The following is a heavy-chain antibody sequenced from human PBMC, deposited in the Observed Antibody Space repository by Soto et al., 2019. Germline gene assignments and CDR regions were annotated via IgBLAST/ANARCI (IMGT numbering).Heavy chain of an antibody. CDR1: GFTVSSNY. V-gene: IGHV3-66*01. Sequence: GGSLRLSCAAPGFTVSSNYMSWVRQAPGKGLEWVSVIYSGGSTYYADSVKGRFTISRDNSKNTLYLQMNSLRAEDTAVYYCARDSAGINFDYWGQGTLVTVSS. CDR3: ARDSAGINFDY. J-gene: IGHJ4*02. CDR2: IYSGGST. D-gene: IGHD6-13*01.